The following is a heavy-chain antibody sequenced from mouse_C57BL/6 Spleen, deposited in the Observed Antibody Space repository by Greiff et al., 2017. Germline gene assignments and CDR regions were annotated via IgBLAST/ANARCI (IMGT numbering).Heavy chain of an antibody. CDR2: ISGGGGNT. D-gene: IGHD2-5*01. J-gene: IGHJ2*01. Sequence: EVNLVESGGGLVKPGGSLKLSCAASGFTFSSYTMSWVRQTPEKRLEWVATISGGGGNTYYPDSVKGRFTISRDNAKNTLYLQMSSLRSEDTALYDCARHYSNYLYYVDDWGQGTTLTVAS. V-gene: IGHV5-9*01. CDR3: ARHYSNYLYYVDD. CDR1: GFTFSSYT.